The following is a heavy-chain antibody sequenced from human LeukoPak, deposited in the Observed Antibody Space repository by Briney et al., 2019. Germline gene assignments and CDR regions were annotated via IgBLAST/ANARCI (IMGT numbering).Heavy chain of an antibody. J-gene: IGHJ4*02. CDR1: GFTFSSYA. V-gene: IGHV3-23*01. CDR2: ISGSGGST. D-gene: IGHD6-19*01. CDR3: AKDSYSSGWSTSPFDY. Sequence: GGSLRLSCAASGFTFSSYAMSWVRQAPGKGLEWVSAISGSGGSTYYADSVKGRFTISRDNSKNTLYLQMNSLRAEDTAVYYCAKDSYSSGWSTSPFDYWGQGTLVIVSS.